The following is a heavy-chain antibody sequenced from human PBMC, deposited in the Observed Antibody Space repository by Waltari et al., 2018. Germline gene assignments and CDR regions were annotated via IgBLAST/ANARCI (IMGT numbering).Heavy chain of an antibody. CDR3: ARKIGDTSSAWYFDL. Sequence: QVQLVQSGSELKEPGASVKISCQASGYPFTNYPINWVRQDPGQGLEWMGWINTDTGNPTYAQGFTGRFVFSLDTSVSTAYLQISSLKAEDTAVYYCARKIGDTSSAWYFDLWGRGSLVTVSS. CDR1: GYPFTNYP. CDR2: INTDTGNP. D-gene: IGHD6-6*01. V-gene: IGHV7-4-1*02. J-gene: IGHJ2*01.